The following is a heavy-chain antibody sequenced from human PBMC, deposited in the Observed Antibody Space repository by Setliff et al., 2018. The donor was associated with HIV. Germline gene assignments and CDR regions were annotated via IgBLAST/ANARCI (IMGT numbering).Heavy chain of an antibody. Sequence: SVKVSCKLSGYTLTELSRHWVRQAPGKGLEWMGRIIPIFGSPNYAQKFQGRVTITADKSTSTAYMELSSLRSEDTAVYYCARGVYYYFYMDVWGKGTTVTVSS. J-gene: IGHJ6*03. CDR1: GYTLTELS. CDR3: ARGVYYYFYMDV. CDR2: IIPIFGSP. V-gene: IGHV1-69*06.